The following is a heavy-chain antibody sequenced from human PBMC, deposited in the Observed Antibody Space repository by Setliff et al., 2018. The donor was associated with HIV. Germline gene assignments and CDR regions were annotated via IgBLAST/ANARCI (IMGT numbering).Heavy chain of an antibody. V-gene: IGHV5-51*01. J-gene: IGHJ3*02. CDR3: ARFWNSGSYRDAFDI. D-gene: IGHD1-26*01. Sequence: GESLKISCTGSGYSFTSYWIGWVRQMPGKGLEWMGIIYPGDSDTRYSPSFQGQVTISADKSISTAYLQWSSLKASDTAMYYCARFWNSGSYRDAFDIWGQGTMVTVSS. CDR1: GYSFTSYW. CDR2: IYPGDSDT.